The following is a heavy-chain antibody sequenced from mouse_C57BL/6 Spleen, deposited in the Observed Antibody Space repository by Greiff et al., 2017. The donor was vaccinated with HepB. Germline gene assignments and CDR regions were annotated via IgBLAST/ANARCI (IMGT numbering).Heavy chain of an antibody. CDR1: GFTFSDYY. D-gene: IGHD1-1*01. CDR2: INYDGSST. V-gene: IGHV5-16*01. J-gene: IGHJ4*01. CDR3: ARGEDYYGSSYDYYAMDY. Sequence: EVKLVESEGGLVQPGSSMKLSCTASGFTFSDYYMAWVRQVPEKGLEWVANINYDGSSTYYLDSLKSRFIISRDNAKNILYLQMSSLKSEDTATYYCARGEDYYGSSYDYYAMDYWGQGTSVTVSS.